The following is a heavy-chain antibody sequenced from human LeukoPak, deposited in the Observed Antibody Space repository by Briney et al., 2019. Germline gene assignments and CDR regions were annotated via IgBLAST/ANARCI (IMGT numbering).Heavy chain of an antibody. J-gene: IGHJ4*02. CDR2: IIFSGTNT. D-gene: IGHD7-27*01. Sequence: GGSLRLSCAASGFTFSNYAMTWVRQAPXXXLECVSGIIFSGTNTYYADSVKGRFTISRDNSKNTVYLHMNSLRAEDTAVYYCAKDRSFSFPGAFDNWGQGTLVTVSS. CDR1: GFTFSNYA. V-gene: IGHV3-23*01. CDR3: AKDRSFSFPGAFDN.